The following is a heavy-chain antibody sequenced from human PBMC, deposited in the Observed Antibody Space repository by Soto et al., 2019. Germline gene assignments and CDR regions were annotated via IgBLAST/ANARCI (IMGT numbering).Heavy chain of an antibody. V-gene: IGHV3-23*01. CDR1: GFTFKTFA. CDR3: AKVRPSLGGTGRGAMDV. D-gene: IGHD3-16*01. J-gene: IGHJ6*02. CDR2: ITGFGSTT. Sequence: EVPLLESGGGLVQPGGSLRLSCAASGFTFKTFAMSWVRQAPGKGLEWVAAITGFGSTTYYADSLQGRFTVSRDNSNDTLYLHMDSLRADDTAVYYCAKVRPSLGGTGRGAMDVWGQGTTVTVSS.